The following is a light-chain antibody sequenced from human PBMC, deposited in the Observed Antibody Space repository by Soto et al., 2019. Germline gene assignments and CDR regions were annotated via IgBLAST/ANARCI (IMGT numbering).Light chain of an antibody. J-gene: IGLJ2*01. V-gene: IGLV1-44*01. CDR1: SSNIGSNT. CDR3: AAWDDSLKAV. Sequence: QSVLTQPPSASGTPGQRVTISCSGSSSNIGSNTVNWYQQLPGTAPKLLIYSNNQRPSGVPDRFSGSKSGTSASLAISGLQSEGEADYYCAAWDDSLKAVFGGGTKLTVL. CDR2: SNN.